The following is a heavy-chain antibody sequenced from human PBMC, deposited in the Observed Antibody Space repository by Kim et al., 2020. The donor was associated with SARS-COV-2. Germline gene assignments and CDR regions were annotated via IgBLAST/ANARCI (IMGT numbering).Heavy chain of an antibody. Sequence: GGSLRLSCAASGFTFSSYSMNWVRQAPGKGLEWVSSISSSSSYIYYADSVKGRFTISRDNAKNSLYLQMNSLRAEDTAVYYCARDIEVLRYFDWVGYYYYYGMDVWGQGTTVTVSS. J-gene: IGHJ6*02. V-gene: IGHV3-21*01. CDR2: ISSSSSYI. CDR1: GFTFSSYS. D-gene: IGHD3-9*01. CDR3: ARDIEVLRYFDWVGYYYYYGMDV.